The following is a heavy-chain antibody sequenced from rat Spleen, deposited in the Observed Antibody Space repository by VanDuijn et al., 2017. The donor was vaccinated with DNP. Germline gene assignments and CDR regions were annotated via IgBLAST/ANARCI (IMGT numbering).Heavy chain of an antibody. CDR3: ARQDPFDY. CDR1: GFTFSDFY. CDR2: ISYDARTT. V-gene: IGHV5-29*01. Sequence: EVLLVESDGGLVQPGRSLKLSCAVSGFTFSDFYMAWVRQAPTKGLEWVATISYDARTTYYRDSVKGRFTISRDDAKATLYLHMDSLRSEDTATYYCARQDPFDYWGQGVMVTVSS. J-gene: IGHJ2*01.